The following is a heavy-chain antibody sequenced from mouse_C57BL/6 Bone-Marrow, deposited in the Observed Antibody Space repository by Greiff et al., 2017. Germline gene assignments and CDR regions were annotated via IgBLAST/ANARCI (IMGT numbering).Heavy chain of an antibody. CDR2: IYPGNSDT. CDR1: GYTFTSYW. J-gene: IGHJ1*03. V-gene: IGHV1-5*01. Sequence: EVQLVESGTVLARPGASVKMSCKTSGYTFTSYWMHWVKQRPGQGLEWIGAIYPGNSDTSYTQKFKGKAKLTAVTSASTAYMELSSLTNEDSAVYYCTRWGASVVARYWYFDVWGTGTTVTVSS. D-gene: IGHD1-1*01. CDR3: TRWGASVVARYWYFDV.